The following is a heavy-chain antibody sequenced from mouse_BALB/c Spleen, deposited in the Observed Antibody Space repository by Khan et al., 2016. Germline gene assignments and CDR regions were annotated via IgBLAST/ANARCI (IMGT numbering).Heavy chain of an antibody. V-gene: IGHV2-5*01. CDR1: GFSLTSYG. J-gene: IGHJ4*01. CDR3: AKRYYGSDAMDY. Sequence: QVQLKESGPGLVQPSQSLSITCTVSGFSLTSYGVHWVRQSPVKGLEWLGVIWRGGSTDSNAAFMSRLSITKANYKSQVFFKMNSLQTDDSARYYCAKRYYGSDAMDYWGQGTSVTVSS. CDR2: IWRGGST. D-gene: IGHD1-1*01.